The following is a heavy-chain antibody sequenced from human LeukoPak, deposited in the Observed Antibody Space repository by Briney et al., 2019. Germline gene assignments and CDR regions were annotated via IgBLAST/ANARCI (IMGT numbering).Heavy chain of an antibody. CDR1: GGSISSSY. CDR3: ARALGLRDAFDI. J-gene: IGHJ3*02. CDR2: IYTSGST. Sequence: SETLSLTCTVSGGSISSSYWSWIRQPAGKGLEYIGRIYTSGSTNYNPSLKSRVTISVDTSKNQFSLKLSSVTAADTAVYYCARALGLRDAFDIWGQGTMVTVSS. D-gene: IGHD4-17*01. V-gene: IGHV4-4*07.